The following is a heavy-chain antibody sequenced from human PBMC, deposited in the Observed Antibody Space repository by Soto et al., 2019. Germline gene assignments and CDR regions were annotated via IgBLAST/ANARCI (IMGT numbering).Heavy chain of an antibody. Sequence: SETLSLTCTVSGGSISNYYWSWIRQPAGKGLEWIGRVFSTGTTNYNPSLRTRVTMSVDTSKKQFSLRLRSVTAADTAVYYCARQYSSGAGWFDSWGQGTLVTVS. CDR1: GGSISNYY. CDR3: ARQYSSGAGWFDS. CDR2: VFSTGTT. J-gene: IGHJ5*01. D-gene: IGHD3-22*01. V-gene: IGHV4-4*07.